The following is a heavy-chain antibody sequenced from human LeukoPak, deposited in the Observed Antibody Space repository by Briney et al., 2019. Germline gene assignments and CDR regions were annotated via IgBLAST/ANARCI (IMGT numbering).Heavy chain of an antibody. CDR2: INPSGGGT. D-gene: IGHD3-16*02. Sequence: ASVKVSCKASGYTFIGYFMHWVRQAPGQGLEWMGIINPSGGGTTYAQNFQGRVTMTRDTSTSTVYMELSSLRSEDTAVYYCARRSNIVTHDYYGMDVWGQGTTVTVSS. J-gene: IGHJ6*02. V-gene: IGHV1-46*01. CDR3: ARRSNIVTHDYYGMDV. CDR1: GYTFIGYF.